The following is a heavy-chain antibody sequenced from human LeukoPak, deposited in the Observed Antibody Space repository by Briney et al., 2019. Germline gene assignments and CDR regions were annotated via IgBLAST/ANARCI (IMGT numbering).Heavy chain of an antibody. CDR2: ISTGGDNT. Sequence: GGSLRLSCAASGFTFSRYAMNWVRQAPEKGLEWVSYISTGGDNTFYADSLKGRFTVSRDNAKNSLFLQMDSLRAEDTAVYYCARSFCTSVSCSKGHYYYVMGVWGQGTTVTVSS. V-gene: IGHV3-21*01. CDR1: GFTFSRYA. D-gene: IGHD2-2*01. J-gene: IGHJ6*02. CDR3: ARSFCTSVSCSKGHYYYVMGV.